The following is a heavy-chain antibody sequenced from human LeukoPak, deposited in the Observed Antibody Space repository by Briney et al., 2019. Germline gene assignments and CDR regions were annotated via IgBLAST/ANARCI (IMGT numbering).Heavy chain of an antibody. CDR2: ISAYNGET. V-gene: IGHV1-18*01. CDR1: GYTFTNFE. D-gene: IGHD2-15*01. J-gene: IGHJ6*03. Sequence: GASVKVSCKATGYTFTNFEISWVRQAPGQGLEWMGWISAYNGETNYAQKLQGRVSMTTDTSTSTAYMELRSLRSDDTAVYFCARAPGHCSGGICPTYYYHMDVWGKGTTVTVSS. CDR3: ARAPGHCSGGICPTYYYHMDV.